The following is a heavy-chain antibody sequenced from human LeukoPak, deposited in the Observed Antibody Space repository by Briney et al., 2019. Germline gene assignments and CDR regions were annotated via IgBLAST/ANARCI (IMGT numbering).Heavy chain of an antibody. CDR2: ISYDGGNK. CDR3: ARGDYGDRGYFDY. D-gene: IGHD4-17*01. Sequence: GRSLRLSCAASGFTFSSYAMHWVRQAPGKGLECVAVISYDGGNKYYADSVKGRFTISRDNSKNTLYLQMNSLRAEDTAVYYCARGDYGDRGYFDYWGQGTLVTVSS. V-gene: IGHV3-30*04. J-gene: IGHJ4*02. CDR1: GFTFSSYA.